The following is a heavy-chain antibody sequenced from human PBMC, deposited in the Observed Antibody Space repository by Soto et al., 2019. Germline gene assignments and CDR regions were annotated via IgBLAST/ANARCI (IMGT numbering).Heavy chain of an antibody. V-gene: IGHV1-2*02. Sequence: ASVKVSCKASGYTFTGYYMHWVRQAPGQGLEWMGWINPNSGGTNYAQKFQGRVTMTRDTSISTAYMELSRLRSDDTAGYYCAIVGMYSSGLHYYYYYGMDVWGQGTTVTVSS. CDR2: INPNSGGT. CDR3: AIVGMYSSGLHYYYYYGMDV. D-gene: IGHD6-19*01. CDR1: GYTFTGYY. J-gene: IGHJ6*02.